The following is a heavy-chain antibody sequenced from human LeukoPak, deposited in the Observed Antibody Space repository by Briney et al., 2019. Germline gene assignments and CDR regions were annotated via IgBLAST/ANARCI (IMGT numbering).Heavy chain of an antibody. D-gene: IGHD2-2*01. CDR2: ISAYNGNT. CDR3: ARDPLVVVPAAITWFDP. CDR1: GYTFTSYG. V-gene: IGHV1-18*01. J-gene: IGHJ5*02. Sequence: APVTVSCKASGYTFTSYGISWVRQAPGQGLEWMGWISAYNGNTNYAQKLQGRVTMTTDTSTSTAYMELRSLRSDDTAVYYCARDPLVVVPAAITWFDPWGQGTLVTVSS.